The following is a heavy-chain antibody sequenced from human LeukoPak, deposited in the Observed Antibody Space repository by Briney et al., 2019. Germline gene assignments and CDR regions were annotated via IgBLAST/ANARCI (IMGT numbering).Heavy chain of an antibody. J-gene: IGHJ4*02. CDR3: ARSIVGVRKRNDY. CDR2: MNPNSGHT. CDR1: GYTFPSYD. D-gene: IGHD1-26*01. V-gene: IGHV1-8*01. Sequence: ASVKVSCKASGYTFPSYDIMWVRQASGQGLEWMGWMNPNSGHTGYAQKFQGRVTMTRTTSISTAYMELTSLTSEDSAVYYCARSIVGVRKRNDYWGQGTLVTVSS.